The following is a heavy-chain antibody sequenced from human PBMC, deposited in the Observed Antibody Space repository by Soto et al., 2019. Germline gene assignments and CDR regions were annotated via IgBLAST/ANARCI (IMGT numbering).Heavy chain of an antibody. CDR3: ARGPRGYCSGGSCSFDY. V-gene: IGHV4-31*03. J-gene: IGHJ4*02. CDR2: IYYSGST. Sequence: QVQLQESGPGLVKPSQTLSLTCTVSGGCISSGGYYWSWIRQHPGKGLEWIGYIYYSGSTYYNPSLKSRVTISVDTSKNQFSLKLSSVTAADTAVYYCARGPRGYCSGGSCSFDYWGQGTLVTVSS. D-gene: IGHD2-15*01. CDR1: GGCISSGGYY.